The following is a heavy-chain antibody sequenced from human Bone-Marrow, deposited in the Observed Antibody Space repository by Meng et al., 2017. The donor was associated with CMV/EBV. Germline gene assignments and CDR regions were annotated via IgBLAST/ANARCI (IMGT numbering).Heavy chain of an antibody. CDR3: ARIKSAIAVAASFDY. V-gene: IGHV1-2*02. D-gene: IGHD6-19*01. Sequence: SVKVSCKASGYTFTGYYMHWVRQAPGQGLEWMGWINPNSGGTNYAQKFQGRVTMTRDTSISTAYMELSRLRSDDTAVYYCARIKSAIAVAASFDYWGQGTLVTSPQ. CDR2: INPNSGGT. J-gene: IGHJ4*02. CDR1: GYTFTGYY.